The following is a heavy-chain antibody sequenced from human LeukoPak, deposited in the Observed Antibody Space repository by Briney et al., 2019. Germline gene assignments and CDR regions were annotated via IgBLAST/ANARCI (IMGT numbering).Heavy chain of an antibody. CDR2: NYDSGST. J-gene: IGHJ4*02. V-gene: IGHV4-59*01. CDR3: ARFTYGDYVGVLDY. Sequence: SETLSLTCTVSGGSISSYYWSWIRQPPGKGLEWIGYNYDSGSTNYNPSLKSRVTISVDTSKTQFSLSLSSVIAADTAVYYCARFTYGDYVGVLDYWGQGTLVTVSS. D-gene: IGHD4-17*01. CDR1: GGSISSYY.